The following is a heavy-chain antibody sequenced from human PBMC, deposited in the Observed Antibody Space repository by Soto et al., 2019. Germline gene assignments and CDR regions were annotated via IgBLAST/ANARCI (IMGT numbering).Heavy chain of an antibody. CDR1: GFTFSSYG. J-gene: IGHJ5*02. CDR2: ISYDGSNK. V-gene: IGHV3-30*18. CDR3: AKDGYSGYDSGWFDP. D-gene: IGHD5-12*01. Sequence: QVQLVESGGGVVQPGRSLRLSCAASGFTFSSYGMHWVRQAPGKGLEWVAVISYDGSNKYYADSVKGRFTISRDNSKNTLYLQMNSLRAEDTAVYDCAKDGYSGYDSGWFDPWGQGTLVTVSS.